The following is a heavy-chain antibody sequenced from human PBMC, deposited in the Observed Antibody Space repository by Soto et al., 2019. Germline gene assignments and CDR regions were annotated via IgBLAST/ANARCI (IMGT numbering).Heavy chain of an antibody. J-gene: IGHJ6*03. V-gene: IGHV4-31*03. D-gene: IGHD3-3*01. Sequence: SETLSLTCTVSGGSISSGGYYWSWIRQHPGKGLEWIGYIYYSGSTYYNPSLKSRVTISVDTSKNQFSLKLSSVTAADTAVYYCARVSWTTYYDFWSGYYPTTDYYYYYMDVWGKGTTVTVSS. CDR2: IYYSGST. CDR1: GGSISSGGYY. CDR3: ARVSWTTYYDFWSGYYPTTDYYYYYMDV.